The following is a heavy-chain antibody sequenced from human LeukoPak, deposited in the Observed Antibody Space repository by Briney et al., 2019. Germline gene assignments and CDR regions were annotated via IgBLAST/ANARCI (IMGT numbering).Heavy chain of an antibody. CDR3: ARSRNYYGSGSYDY. Sequence: GGSLRLSCAASGFTVSSYWMSWVRQAPGKGLEWEANIKQDGSEKYYVDSVKGRFTISRDNAKNSLYLQMNSLRAEDTAVYYCARSRNYYGSGSYDYWGQGTLVTVSS. V-gene: IGHV3-7*01. D-gene: IGHD3-10*01. CDR1: GFTVSSYW. J-gene: IGHJ4*02. CDR2: IKQDGSEK.